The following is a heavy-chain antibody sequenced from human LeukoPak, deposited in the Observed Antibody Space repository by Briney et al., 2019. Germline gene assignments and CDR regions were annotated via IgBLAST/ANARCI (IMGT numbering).Heavy chain of an antibody. V-gene: IGHV3-48*01. CDR2: ISSSSSTI. CDR3: AIEDYDSSGYAGY. CDR1: GFTFSSYS. Sequence: GGSLRLSCAASGFTFSSYSMNWVRQAPGKGLEWVSYISSSSSTIYYADSVKGRFTISRDNAKNSLYLQMNSLRTEDTAVYYCAIEDYDSSGYAGYWGQGTLVTVSS. D-gene: IGHD3-22*01. J-gene: IGHJ4*02.